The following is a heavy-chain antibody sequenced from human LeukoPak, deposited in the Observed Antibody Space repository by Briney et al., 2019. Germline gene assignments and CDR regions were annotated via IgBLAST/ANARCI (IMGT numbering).Heavy chain of an antibody. CDR3: ASLLVPATPPIGNWFDP. J-gene: IGHJ5*02. D-gene: IGHD2-2*01. V-gene: IGHV4-34*01. CDR2: INHSGST. Sequence: SETLSLTCTVSGGSISSYYWSWIRQPPGKGLEWIGEINHSGSTNYNPSLKSRVTISVDTSKNQFSLKLSSVTAADTAVYYCASLLVPATPPIGNWFDPWGQGTLVTVSS. CDR1: GGSISSYY.